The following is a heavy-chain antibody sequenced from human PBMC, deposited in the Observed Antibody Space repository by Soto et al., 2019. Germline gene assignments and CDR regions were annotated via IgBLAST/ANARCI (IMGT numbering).Heavy chain of an antibody. CDR2: RWYDGSIK. V-gene: IGHV3-33*01. Sequence: GGSLRLTCAASGFTFNTYGMHWVRQIPGKGLQWVAIRWYDGSIKSYADSLKGRFTISRENSNNMLYLQMNSLRDEDTAVYYCTGIYCTGGNCTPYYHYGMDVWGQGTTVTVSS. CDR1: GFTFNTYG. D-gene: IGHD2-15*01. J-gene: IGHJ6*02. CDR3: TGIYCTGGNCTPYYHYGMDV.